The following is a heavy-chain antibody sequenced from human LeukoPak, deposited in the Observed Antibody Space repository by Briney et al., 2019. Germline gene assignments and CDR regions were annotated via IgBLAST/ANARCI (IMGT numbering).Heavy chain of an antibody. CDR3: ATAVAALENYYYYYGMDV. D-gene: IGHD6-6*01. Sequence: ASVKVSCKASGYTFTGYYMHWVRQAPGQGLEWMGWINPNSGGTNYAQKFQGRVTMTRDTSISTAYMELSRLRSDDTAVYYCATAVAALENYYYYYGMDVWGQGPPSPSP. J-gene: IGHJ6*02. CDR1: GYTFTGYY. V-gene: IGHV1-2*02. CDR2: INPNSGGT.